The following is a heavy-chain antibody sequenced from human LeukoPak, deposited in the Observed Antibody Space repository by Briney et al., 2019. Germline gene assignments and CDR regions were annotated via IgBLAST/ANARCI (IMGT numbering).Heavy chain of an antibody. Sequence: GASVKVSCKASGYTFTGYYMHWVQQAPGQGLEWMGWINPNSGGTNYAQKFQGRVTMTRDTSISTAYMELSRLRSDDTAVYYCARDARRSGSYYKNYYYYGMDVWGQGTTVTVSS. D-gene: IGHD3-10*01. CDR1: GYTFTGYY. V-gene: IGHV1-2*02. CDR2: INPNSGGT. J-gene: IGHJ6*02. CDR3: ARDARRSGSYYKNYYYYGMDV.